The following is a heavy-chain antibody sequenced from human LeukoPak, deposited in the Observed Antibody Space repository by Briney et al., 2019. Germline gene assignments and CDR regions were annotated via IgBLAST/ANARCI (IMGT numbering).Heavy chain of an antibody. V-gene: IGHV3-30*03. CDR2: ISYDGSNK. Sequence: GGSLRLSCAASGFTFSSYGMHWVRQAPGKGLEWVAVISYDGSNKYYADSVKGRFTISRDNSKNTLYLQMNSLRAEDTAVYYCFLGWNDAAFGIWGQGTMVTVSS. CDR1: GFTFSSYG. D-gene: IGHD1-1*01. CDR3: FLGWNDAAFGI. J-gene: IGHJ3*02.